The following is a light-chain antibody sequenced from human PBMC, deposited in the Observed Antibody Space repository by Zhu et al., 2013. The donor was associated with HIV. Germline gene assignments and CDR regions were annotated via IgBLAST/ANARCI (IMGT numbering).Light chain of an antibody. CDR3: QQYGSSLYT. Sequence: DIVLTQSPGTLSLSPGERVTLSCRASQSVSASYVTWYQQKPGQAPRLLIYGASIRATGIPDRFSGSGSGTDFTLTISRLEPEDFAVYYCQQYGSSLYTFGQGTKLEIK. CDR1: QSVSASY. V-gene: IGKV3-20*01. CDR2: GAS. J-gene: IGKJ2*01.